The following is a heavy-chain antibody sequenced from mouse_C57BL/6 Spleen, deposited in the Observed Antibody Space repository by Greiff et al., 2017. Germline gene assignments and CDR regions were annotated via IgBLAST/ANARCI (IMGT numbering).Heavy chain of an antibody. D-gene: IGHD4-1*01. V-gene: IGHV5-9-1*02. CDR2: ISSGGDYI. CDR3: TSHWETFDY. CDR1: GFTFSSYA. Sequence: EVKLMESGEGLVKPGGSLKLSCAASGFTFSSYAMSWVRQTPEKRLEWVAYISSGGDYIYYADTVKGRFPISRGNARNTLYLQMSSLKSEDTAMYYCTSHWETFDYWGQGTTLTVSS. J-gene: IGHJ2*01.